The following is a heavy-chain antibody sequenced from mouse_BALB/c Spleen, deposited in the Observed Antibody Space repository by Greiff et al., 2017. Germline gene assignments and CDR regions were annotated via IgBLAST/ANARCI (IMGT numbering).Heavy chain of an antibody. CDR1: GFTFSSYA. D-gene: IGHD2-14*01. J-gene: IGHJ4*01. CDR2: ISSGGSYT. CDR3: ARDGGNYAMDY. Sequence: EVKLQESGGGLVKPGGSLKLSCAASGFTFSSYAMSWVRQSPEKRLEWVAEISSGGSYTYYPDTVTGRFTISRDNAKNTLYLEMSSLRSEDTAMYYCARDGGNYAMDYWGQGTSVTVSS. V-gene: IGHV5-9-4*01.